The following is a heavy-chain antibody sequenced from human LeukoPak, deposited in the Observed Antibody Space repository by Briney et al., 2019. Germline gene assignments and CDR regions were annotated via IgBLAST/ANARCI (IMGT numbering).Heavy chain of an antibody. CDR2: IIPIFGTA. J-gene: IGHJ6*03. CDR3: ARGRGGYDLGYYYYMDV. Sequence: SVKVSCKASGGTFSSYAISWVRQAPGQGLEWMGGIIPIFGTANYAQKFQGRVTITADKSTSTAYMELSSLRSEDTAVYYCARGRGGYDLGYYYYMDVWGKGTTVTVSS. V-gene: IGHV1-69*06. D-gene: IGHD5-12*01. CDR1: GGTFSSYA.